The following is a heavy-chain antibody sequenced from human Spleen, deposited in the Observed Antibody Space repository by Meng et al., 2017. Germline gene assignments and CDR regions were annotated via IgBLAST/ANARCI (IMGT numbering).Heavy chain of an antibody. CDR3: ARDPSSGWPQDY. CDR2: IKQDGSEK. V-gene: IGHV3-7*01. J-gene: IGHJ4*02. Sequence: GGSLRLSCAASGFTFSTYSMNWVRQAPGKGLEWVANIKQDGSEKYYVDSVKGRFTISRDNSKNTLYLQMNSLRAEDTAVYYCARDPSSGWPQDYWGQGTLVTVSS. CDR1: GFTFSTYS. D-gene: IGHD6-19*01.